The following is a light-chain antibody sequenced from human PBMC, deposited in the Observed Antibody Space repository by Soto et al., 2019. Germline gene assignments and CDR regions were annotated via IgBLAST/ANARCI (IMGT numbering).Light chain of an antibody. Sequence: EIVWTQSPGTLSFSPGERATLSCRASQRVSGNYLAWYQQKPGQSPRLLIYGSSDRATGIPDRFSGSGSGTDFTLTVSRVEPEDFAVYYCQQYGSSPPYTFGRGTKVEIQ. CDR2: GSS. J-gene: IGKJ2*01. CDR3: QQYGSSPPYT. CDR1: QRVSGNY. V-gene: IGKV3-20*01.